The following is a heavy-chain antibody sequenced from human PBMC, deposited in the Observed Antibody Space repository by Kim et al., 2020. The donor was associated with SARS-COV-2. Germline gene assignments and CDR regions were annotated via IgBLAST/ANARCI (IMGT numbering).Heavy chain of an antibody. Sequence: SETLSLTCAVYGGSFSGYYWSWIRQPPGKGLEWIGEINHSGSTNYNPSLKSRVTISVDTSKNQFSLKLSSVTAADTAVYYCARDGGVSPLDIWGQGTMVTVSS. D-gene: IGHD3-16*01. CDR3: ARDGGVSPLDI. CDR2: INHSGST. J-gene: IGHJ3*02. CDR1: GGSFSGYY. V-gene: IGHV4-34*01.